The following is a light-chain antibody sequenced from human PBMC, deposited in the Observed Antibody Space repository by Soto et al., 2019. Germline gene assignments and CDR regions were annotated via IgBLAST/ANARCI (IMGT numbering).Light chain of an antibody. Sequence: QSALTQPASVSGSPGQSITISCTGTSSDVGGYDYVSWYQPHPGKAPKLMISEVSNRPSGVSIRFSGSKSGNTASLIISGLQAEDEADYYCSSYTTGSTLLFGGGTQLTVL. CDR3: SSYTTGSTLL. J-gene: IGLJ2*01. V-gene: IGLV2-14*01. CDR1: SSDVGGYDY. CDR2: EVS.